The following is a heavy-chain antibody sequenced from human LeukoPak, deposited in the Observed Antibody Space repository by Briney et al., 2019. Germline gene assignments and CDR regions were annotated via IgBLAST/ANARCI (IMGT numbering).Heavy chain of an antibody. CDR1: GFTFSSYG. CDR3: ARDEFRKVAAAVPDY. D-gene: IGHD6-13*01. J-gene: IGHJ4*02. CDR2: IWYDGSNK. V-gene: IGHV3-33*01. Sequence: QPGRSLRLSCAASGFTFSSYGMHWVRQAPGKGLGWVAVIWYDGSNKYYADSVKGRFTISRDNSKNTLYLQMNSLRAEDTAVYYCARDEFRKVAAAVPDYWGQGTLVTVSS.